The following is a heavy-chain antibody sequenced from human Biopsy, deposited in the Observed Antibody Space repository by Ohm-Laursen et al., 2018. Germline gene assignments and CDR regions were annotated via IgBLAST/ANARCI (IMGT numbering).Heavy chain of an antibody. D-gene: IGHD3-9*01. CDR2: FSYDGINK. CDR3: LREAATGYYRTADF. Sequence: SLGLSCTASGFTFSSHGMHSVRQAPAKGRAWVAHFSYDGINKHYADSVKGRFTISKDNSKNTLSLQMNSLRVEDTAMYYCLREAATGYYRTADFWGQGTLVTVSS. V-gene: IGHV3-30*03. J-gene: IGHJ4*02. CDR1: GFTFSSHG.